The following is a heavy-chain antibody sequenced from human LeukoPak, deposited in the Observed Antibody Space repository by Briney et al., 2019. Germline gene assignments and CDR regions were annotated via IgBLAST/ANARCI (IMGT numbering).Heavy chain of an antibody. CDR2: INHSGST. J-gene: IGHJ4*02. V-gene: IGHV4-34*01. CDR1: GGSFSGYY. Sequence: SETLSLTCAVYGGSFSGYYWSWIRQPPGKGLEWIGEINHSGSTNYNPSLKSRVTISVDTSKNQFSLKLSSVTAADTAVYYCARHAAGVVRGVINWGQGTLVTVSS. D-gene: IGHD3-10*01. CDR3: ARHAAGVVRGVIN.